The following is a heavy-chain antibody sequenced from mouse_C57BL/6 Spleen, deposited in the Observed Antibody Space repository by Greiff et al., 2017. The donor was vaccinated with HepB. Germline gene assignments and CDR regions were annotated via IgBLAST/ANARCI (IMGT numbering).Heavy chain of an antibody. D-gene: IGHD2-1*01. Sequence: EVKLLESGAELVRPGASVKLSCTASGFNIKDDYMHWVKQRPEQGLEWIGWIDPENGDTEYASKFQGKATITADTSSNTAYLQLSSLTSEDTAVYYCTSHYGNYAWFAYWGQGTLVTVSA. CDR2: IDPENGDT. V-gene: IGHV14-4*01. CDR3: TSHYGNYAWFAY. J-gene: IGHJ3*01. CDR1: GFNIKDDY.